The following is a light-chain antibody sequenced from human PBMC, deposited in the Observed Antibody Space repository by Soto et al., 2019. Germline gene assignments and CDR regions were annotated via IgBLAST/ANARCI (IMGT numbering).Light chain of an antibody. CDR3: QQYNNWPRT. Sequence: EIVMTQSPATLSVSPGERVTLSCRASQSVSSNLAWFQQIPDQAPRILIYDVSITATGIPARFSGSGSGTEFTLTISSLQSEDFAVYYCQQYNNWPRTFGQGTKVEIK. J-gene: IGKJ1*01. V-gene: IGKV3-15*01. CDR2: DVS. CDR1: QSVSSN.